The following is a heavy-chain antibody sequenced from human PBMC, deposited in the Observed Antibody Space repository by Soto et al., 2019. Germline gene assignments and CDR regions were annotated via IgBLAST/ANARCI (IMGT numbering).Heavy chain of an antibody. CDR3: AREGCTNGVCYSFGY. CDR2: IYYSGST. J-gene: IGHJ4*02. Sequence: SETLSLTCTVSGGSISRYYWSWIRQPPGKGLEWIGYIYYSGSTNYNPSLKSRVTISVDTSKNQFSLKLSSVTAADTAVYYCAREGCTNGVCYSFGYWGQGTLVTVSS. D-gene: IGHD2-8*01. CDR1: GGSISRYY. V-gene: IGHV4-59*01.